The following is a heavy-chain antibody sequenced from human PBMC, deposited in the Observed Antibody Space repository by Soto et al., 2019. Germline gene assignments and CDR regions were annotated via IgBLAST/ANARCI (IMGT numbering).Heavy chain of an antibody. D-gene: IGHD5-12*01. J-gene: IGHJ4*02. V-gene: IGHV2-5*01. CDR2: IYYNDDR. Sequence: QITLQESGPTLVKPTQTLTLTCTFSGFSFTTAGVAVGWIRQTPGGALEWLTLIYYNDDRRFSPSLKTRLTITGDTSKNQVVLSLTNVHPGDTATYFCAHSDGGYEIIYFDFWGQGIPVTVSS. CDR1: GFSFTTAGVA. CDR3: AHSDGGYEIIYFDF.